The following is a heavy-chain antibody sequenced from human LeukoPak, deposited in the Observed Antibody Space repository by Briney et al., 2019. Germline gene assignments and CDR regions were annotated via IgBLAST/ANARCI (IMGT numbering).Heavy chain of an antibody. Sequence: SETLSLTCTVSGGSLSSYYWSWVGQPAGKGLEWIGRIYTSGSTNYNPSLTSRVTMSVDTSKNQFSLKLSSVTAADTAVYYCARVRVCCSGGSGDAFDIWGQGTMVTVSS. CDR2: IYTSGST. J-gene: IGHJ3*02. CDR3: ARVRVCCSGGSGDAFDI. CDR1: GGSLSSYY. D-gene: IGHD2-15*01. V-gene: IGHV4-4*07.